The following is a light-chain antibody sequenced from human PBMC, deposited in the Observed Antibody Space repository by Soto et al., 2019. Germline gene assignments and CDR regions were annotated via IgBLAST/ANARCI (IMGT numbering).Light chain of an antibody. V-gene: IGLV8-61*01. CDR1: SGSVSTSYY. CDR3: VLYMGSGIE. CDR2: STN. Sequence: QTVVTQEPSFSVSPGRTVTLTCGLSSGSVSTSYYPSWYQQTPGQAPRTLIYSTNTRSSGVPDRFSGSILGNKAALTITGAQADDESDYYCVLYMGSGIEFGGGTKVTVL. J-gene: IGLJ3*02.